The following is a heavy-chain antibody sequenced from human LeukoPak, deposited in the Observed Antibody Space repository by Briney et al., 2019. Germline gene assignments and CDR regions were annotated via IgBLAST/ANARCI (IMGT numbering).Heavy chain of an antibody. CDR1: GYTFTVYF. J-gene: IGHJ4*02. Sequence: ASVKVSCKASGYTFTVYFMHWVRQAPGQGLEWMGWINPNSGGTNYAQKFRGRVTMTRDTSISTAYMEPSRLRSDDTAVYYCARELNYDSSGYYFDYWGQGTLVTVSS. V-gene: IGHV1-2*02. CDR2: INPNSGGT. CDR3: ARELNYDSSGYYFDY. D-gene: IGHD3-22*01.